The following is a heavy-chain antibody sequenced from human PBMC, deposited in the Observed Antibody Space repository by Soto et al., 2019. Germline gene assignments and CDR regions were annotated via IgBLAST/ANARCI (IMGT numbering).Heavy chain of an antibody. CDR3: TRAPATRARNYYYYGMDV. V-gene: IGHV3-49*03. Sequence: GGSLRLSCTASGFTFGDYAMSWFRQAPGKGLEWVGFIRSKAYGGTTEYAASVKGRFTISRDDSKSIAYLQMNSLKTEDTAVYYCTRAPATRARNYYYYGMDVWDQGTTVTVSS. CDR2: IRSKAYGGTT. D-gene: IGHD6-6*01. J-gene: IGHJ6*02. CDR1: GFTFGDYA.